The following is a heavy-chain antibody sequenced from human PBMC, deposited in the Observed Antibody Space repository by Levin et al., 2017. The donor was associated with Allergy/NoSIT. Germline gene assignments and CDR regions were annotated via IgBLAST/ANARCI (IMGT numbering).Heavy chain of an antibody. J-gene: IGHJ5*02. D-gene: IGHD3-3*01. CDR1: GGTFSSYA. CDR2: IIPIFGTA. Sequence: SVKVSCKASGGTFSSYAISWVRQAPGQGLEWMGGIIPIFGTANYAQKFQGRVTITADKSTSTAYMELSSLRSEDTAVYYCARDGVDTIFGVVIIGNGFDPWGQGTLVTVSS. V-gene: IGHV1-69*06. CDR3: ARDGVDTIFGVVIIGNGFDP.